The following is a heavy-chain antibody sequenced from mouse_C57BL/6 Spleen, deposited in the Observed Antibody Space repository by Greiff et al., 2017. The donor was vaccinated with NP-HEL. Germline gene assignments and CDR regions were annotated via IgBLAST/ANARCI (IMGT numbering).Heavy chain of an antibody. CDR3: ARYDGYYAYAMDY. Sequence: DVKLQESGPELVKPGASVKISCKASGYSFTGYYMNWVKQSPEKSLEWIGEINPSTGGTTYNQKFKAKATLTVDKSSSTAYMQLKSLTSEDSAVYDCARYDGYYAYAMDYWGQGTSVTVSS. J-gene: IGHJ4*01. V-gene: IGHV1-42*01. CDR1: GYSFTGYY. CDR2: INPSTGGT. D-gene: IGHD2-3*01.